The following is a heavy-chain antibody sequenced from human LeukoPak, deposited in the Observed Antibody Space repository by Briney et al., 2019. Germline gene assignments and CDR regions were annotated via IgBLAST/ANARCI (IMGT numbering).Heavy chain of an antibody. Sequence: GGSLRLSCAASGFTFSGYWMSWVRQTPEKGLEWVANIKQDGSEKYYVDSMKGRFTISRDNAKNSLYLQMNSLRAEDTAVYYCARVVGYQYYFDFWGQGTLVTVSS. D-gene: IGHD5-18*01. V-gene: IGHV3-7*01. CDR3: ARVVGYQYYFDF. CDR1: GFTFSGYW. J-gene: IGHJ4*02. CDR2: IKQDGSEK.